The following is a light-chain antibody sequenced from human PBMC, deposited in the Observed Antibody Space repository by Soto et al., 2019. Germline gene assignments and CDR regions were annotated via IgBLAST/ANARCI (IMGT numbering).Light chain of an antibody. CDR2: TSG. V-gene: IGKV1-39*01. CDR1: QRITTY. J-gene: IGKJ2*01. Sequence: IQMTQSPSSLSASVGDRVTITCRASQRITTYLNWYQQKPGEAPKLLISTSGTLQRGVPSRFSGSGSGTDFTLTITARQPEDFATYFCQQTYSTPYTFGQGTKLEIK. CDR3: QQTYSTPYT.